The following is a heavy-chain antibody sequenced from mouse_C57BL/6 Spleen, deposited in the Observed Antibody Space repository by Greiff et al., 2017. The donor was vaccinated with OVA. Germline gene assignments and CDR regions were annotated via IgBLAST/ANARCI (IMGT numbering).Heavy chain of an antibody. V-gene: IGHV1-62-2*01. CDR1: GYTFTEYT. CDR3: ARHEGDGYWFAY. D-gene: IGHD2-3*01. Sequence: QVQLQESGAELVKPGASVKLSCKASGYTFTEYTIHWVKQRSGQGLEWIGWFYPGSGSIKYNEKFKDKATLTAEQSSSTVYMELSRLTSEDSAVYFCARHEGDGYWFAYWGQGTLVTVSA. J-gene: IGHJ3*01. CDR2: FYPGSGSI.